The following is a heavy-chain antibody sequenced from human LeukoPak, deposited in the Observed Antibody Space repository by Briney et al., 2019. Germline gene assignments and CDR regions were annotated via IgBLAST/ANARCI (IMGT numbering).Heavy chain of an antibody. D-gene: IGHD6-6*01. CDR2: ISGSGGST. J-gene: IGHJ4*02. V-gene: IGHV3-23*01. Sequence: TGGSLRLSCAASGFTFSSYAMSWVRQAPGKGLEWVSAISGSGGSTYYADSVKGRFTISRHNSKNTLYLQMDSLRAEDTAVYYCAREFIAARKVVGYWGQGTLVTVSS. CDR1: GFTFSSYA. CDR3: AREFIAARKVVGY.